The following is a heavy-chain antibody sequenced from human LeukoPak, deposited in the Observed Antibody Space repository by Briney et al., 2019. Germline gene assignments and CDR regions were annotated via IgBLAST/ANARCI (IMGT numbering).Heavy chain of an antibody. Sequence: GGSLRLSCAASGFTVSSNYMSWVRQAPGKGLEWVSVIYSGGSTYYADSVKGRFTISRDNSKNTLYLQMNSLRAEDTAVYYCAGRLRYFDWLPYFDYWGQGTLVTVSS. V-gene: IGHV3-66*01. CDR1: GFTVSSNY. CDR3: AGRLRYFDWLPYFDY. D-gene: IGHD3-9*01. J-gene: IGHJ4*02. CDR2: IYSGGST.